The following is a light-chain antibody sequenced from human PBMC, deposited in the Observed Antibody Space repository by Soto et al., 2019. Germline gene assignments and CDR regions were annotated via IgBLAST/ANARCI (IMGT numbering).Light chain of an antibody. CDR1: RSLTSSY. V-gene: IGKV3-20*01. Sequence: EIVLTQSPGTLSLSPVETATLSCSSSRSLTSSYLSCYQQRPGQAPSLLIYGVSSRATGIPDRFSGSGSGTDFTLTITRLEPEDFAVYYCQHYGYSLWTFGQGTKVDI. CDR2: GVS. J-gene: IGKJ1*01. CDR3: QHYGYSLWT.